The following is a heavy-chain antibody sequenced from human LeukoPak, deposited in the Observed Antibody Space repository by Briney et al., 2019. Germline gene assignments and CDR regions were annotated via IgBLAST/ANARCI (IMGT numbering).Heavy chain of an antibody. CDR3: ARGDYYGSGSRYFDY. Sequence: SETLSLTCTVSGGSITSGGYYWNWIRQPPGKGLEWIGYFYHSGINYYNPSLRSRVTISVDTSKNQFSVKLSSVTAADTAVYYCARGDYYGSGSRYFDYWGQGTLVTVSS. V-gene: IGHV4-30-2*01. D-gene: IGHD3-10*01. CDR2: FYHSGIN. CDR1: GGSITSGGYY. J-gene: IGHJ4*02.